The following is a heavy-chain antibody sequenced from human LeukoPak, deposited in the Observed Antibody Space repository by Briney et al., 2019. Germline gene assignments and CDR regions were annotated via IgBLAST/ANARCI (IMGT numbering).Heavy chain of an antibody. CDR2: ISSGSSYI. J-gene: IGHJ3*02. CDR3: ARQVGVDDAFDI. Sequence: GGSLRLSRAASGFPYNTYIVNWVRQAPGKGLEWVSSISSGSSYIFYAGSMKGRFTISRDNAKTSLYLQMNSLRAEDTAVYYCARQVGVDDAFDIWGQGTKVTVSS. V-gene: IGHV3-21*01. CDR1: GFPYNTYI. D-gene: IGHD1-26*01.